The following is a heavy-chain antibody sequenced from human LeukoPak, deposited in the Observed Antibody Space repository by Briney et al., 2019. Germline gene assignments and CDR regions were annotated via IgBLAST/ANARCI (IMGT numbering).Heavy chain of an antibody. CDR3: ARGGIAAAGREVDYYYYMDV. J-gene: IGHJ6*03. CDR1: GGTFSSYA. D-gene: IGHD6-13*01. Sequence: ASVKVSCKASGGTFSSYAISWVRQAPGQGLEWMGGIIPLFGTANYAQKFQGRVTITADKSTSTAYMELSSLRSEDTAVYYCARGGIAAAGREVDYYYYMDVWGKGTTVTVSS. V-gene: IGHV1-69*06. CDR2: IIPLFGTA.